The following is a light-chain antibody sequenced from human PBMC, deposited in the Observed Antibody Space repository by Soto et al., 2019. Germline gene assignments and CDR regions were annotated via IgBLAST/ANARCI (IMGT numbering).Light chain of an antibody. V-gene: IGKV2-30*01. CDR1: QSLVYSDGNTY. CDR2: KVF. Sequence: DVVMTQSPLSLPVTLGQPASISCRSSQSLVYSDGNTYLNWFQQRPGQSPRRLIYKVFNRDSGVPDRFSGSGSGTDFTLKISRVEAEDVGVYHCMQGRHWPLFGPGTKVDI. J-gene: IGKJ3*01. CDR3: MQGRHWPL.